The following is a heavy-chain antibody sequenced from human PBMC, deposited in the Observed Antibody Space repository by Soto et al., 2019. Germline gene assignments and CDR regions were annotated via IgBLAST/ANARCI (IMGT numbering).Heavy chain of an antibody. CDR3: ARAKYNYIWGSYHPFDQ. CDR1: GKSFDNFA. J-gene: IGHJ4*02. Sequence: QVQLVQSGAEVKKPGASVRLSCKVSGKSFDNFAVHWVRQTPGQRPEWMGRINVGDDKTKYSEKFQGTVIVSYDTSATTAYMELRALSSEDTAVCYCARAKYNYIWGSYHPFDQWAQGAQVTVAS. CDR2: INVGDDKT. D-gene: IGHD3-16*02. V-gene: IGHV1-3*01.